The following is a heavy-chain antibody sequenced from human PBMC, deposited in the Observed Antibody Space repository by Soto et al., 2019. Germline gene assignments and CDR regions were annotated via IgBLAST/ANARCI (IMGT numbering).Heavy chain of an antibody. J-gene: IGHJ6*02. CDR2: INPNSGGT. CDR3: ARVGGGLASLGYYGMDV. CDR1: GYTFIGYY. V-gene: IGHV1-2*04. D-gene: IGHD3-10*01. Sequence: QVQLVQSGAEVKKTGASVKVSCKASGYTFIGYYIHWVRQAPGQGLEWMGWINPNSGGTNYAQRFQGWVTMTRDRPTRPASMGLSRLKSDAPAVYSCARVGGGLASLGYYGMDVWGQGTTVTVSS.